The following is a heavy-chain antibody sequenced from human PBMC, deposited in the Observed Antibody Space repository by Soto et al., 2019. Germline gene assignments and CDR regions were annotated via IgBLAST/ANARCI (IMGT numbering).Heavy chain of an antibody. CDR2: INPSGGST. CDR3: ARDLRYRAAAGSPVDVEEHDY. J-gene: IGHJ4*02. V-gene: IGHV1-46*01. CDR1: GYTFTSYY. D-gene: IGHD6-13*01. Sequence: ASVKVSCKASGYTFTSYYIHWVRQAPGQGLEWMGIINPSGGSTSYAQKFQGRITTTRDTPTSTVYMELSSLRSEDTAVYYCARDLRYRAAAGSPVDVEEHDYWGQGTLVTVSS.